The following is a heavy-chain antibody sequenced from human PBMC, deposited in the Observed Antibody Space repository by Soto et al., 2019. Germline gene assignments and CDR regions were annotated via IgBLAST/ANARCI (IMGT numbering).Heavy chain of an antibody. CDR1: GGSISSYY. Sequence: SETLSLTCTVSGGSISSYYWSWIRQPPGKGLEWIGYIYYSGSTNYNPSLKSRVTISVDTSKNQFSLKLSSVTAADTAVYYCARLYCSGGSCYSRPWFDPWGQGTLVTVSS. J-gene: IGHJ5*02. CDR3: ARLYCSGGSCYSRPWFDP. V-gene: IGHV4-59*01. CDR2: IYYSGST. D-gene: IGHD2-15*01.